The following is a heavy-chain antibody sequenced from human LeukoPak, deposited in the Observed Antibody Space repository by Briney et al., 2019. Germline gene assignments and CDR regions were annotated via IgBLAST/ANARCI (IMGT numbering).Heavy chain of an antibody. CDR3: ARDRSSSGSLDY. D-gene: IGHD6-13*01. CDR1: GFTVSSNY. J-gene: IGHJ4*02. Sequence: GGSLRLSCAASGFTVSSNYMSWVRQAPGKGLEWVSVIYSGGSTYYADSVKGRFTISRDNSKNTLYLQMNSLRAEDTAVYYSARDRSSSGSLDYWGQGTLVTVSS. CDR2: IYSGGST. V-gene: IGHV3-66*01.